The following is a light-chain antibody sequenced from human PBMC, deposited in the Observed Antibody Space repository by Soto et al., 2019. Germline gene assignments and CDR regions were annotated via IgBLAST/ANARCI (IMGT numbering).Light chain of an antibody. V-gene: IGKV3-15*01. CDR3: QQYNNWPQT. Sequence: EIVLTQSPATLSESPGERATHSCRASQSVSSNLAWYQQKPGQAPRLLIYGASTRATGIPARFSGSGSGTEFTLTISSLQSEDFAVYYCQQYNNWPQTFGQGTKV. CDR2: GAS. J-gene: IGKJ1*01. CDR1: QSVSSN.